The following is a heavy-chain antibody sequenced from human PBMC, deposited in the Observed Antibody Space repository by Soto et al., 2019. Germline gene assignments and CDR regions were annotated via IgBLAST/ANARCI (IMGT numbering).Heavy chain of an antibody. J-gene: IGHJ6*02. Sequence: QVQVVQSGAEVKKPGSSVKVSCKASGGSFSNYGISWVRQAPGQGLEWMGGIIPVFGTPHYAQKFQDRVTITADESTSTVYMEVSSLTSEDTAVYYCARGDATKIIVPTYSGLDVWGQGTTVTVSS. V-gene: IGHV1-69*12. D-gene: IGHD3-22*01. CDR3: ARGDATKIIVPTYSGLDV. CDR1: GGSFSNYG. CDR2: IIPVFGTP.